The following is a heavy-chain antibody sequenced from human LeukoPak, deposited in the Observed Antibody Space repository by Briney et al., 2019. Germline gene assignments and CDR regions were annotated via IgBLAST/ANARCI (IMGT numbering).Heavy chain of an antibody. CDR3: AKDPHWHDDQPLFDY. V-gene: IGHV3-30*02. Sequence: PGGSLRLSRAASVFTFSSYGMHWVRQAPGKGLEGVAFIRYDGSNKYYADSVKGRFTISRDDSKNTLYLQMNTLRAEDAAMYYCAKDPHWHDDQPLFDYWGQGTLVTVSS. CDR1: VFTFSSYG. J-gene: IGHJ4*02. D-gene: IGHD1-1*01. CDR2: IRYDGSNK.